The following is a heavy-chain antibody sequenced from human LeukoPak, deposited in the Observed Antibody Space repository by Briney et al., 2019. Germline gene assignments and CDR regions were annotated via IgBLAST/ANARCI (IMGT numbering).Heavy chain of an antibody. CDR1: GGSISSYY. CDR2: IYYSGST. J-gene: IGHJ5*02. CDR3: ARTPEVVGWFDP. Sequence: SETPSLTCTVSGGSISSYYWSWIRQPPGKGLEWIGSIYYSGSTYYNPSLKSRVTMSVDTPKNQFSLKMSSVTAADTAVYYCARTPEVVGWFDPWGQGTLVTVSS. V-gene: IGHV4-59*04.